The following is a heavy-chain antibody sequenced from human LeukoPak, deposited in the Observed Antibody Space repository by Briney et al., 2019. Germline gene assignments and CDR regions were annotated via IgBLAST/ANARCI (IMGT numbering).Heavy chain of an antibody. CDR3: ARHAGYNPSEYYFDY. CDR2: IYYSGST. J-gene: IGHJ4*02. CDR1: GGSISSSSYY. Sequence: SETLSLTCTVSGGSISSSSYYWGWIRQPPGKGLEWIGSIYYSGSTYYNPSLKSRVTISVDTSKNQFSLKLSSVTAADTAVYYCARHAGYNPSEYYFDYWGQGILVTVSS. V-gene: IGHV4-39*01. D-gene: IGHD5-24*01.